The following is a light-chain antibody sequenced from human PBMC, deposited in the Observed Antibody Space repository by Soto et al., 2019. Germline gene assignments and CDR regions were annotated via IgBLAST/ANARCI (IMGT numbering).Light chain of an antibody. CDR1: QSVGSSY. V-gene: IGKV3-20*01. CDR3: QQYRNSLYT. Sequence: EIVLTQFPGTLSLSPGDRATLSCRASQSVGSSYLAWYQHKPGQAPRLLIYAASSRATGIPDRFSGSGSGTDFTLTINTLEPEDFAVYYCQQYRNSLYTFGQGTKLEI. CDR2: AAS. J-gene: IGKJ2*01.